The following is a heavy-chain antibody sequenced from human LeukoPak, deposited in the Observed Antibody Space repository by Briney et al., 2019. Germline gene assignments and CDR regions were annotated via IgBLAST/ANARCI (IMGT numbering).Heavy chain of an antibody. Sequence: SETLSLTCTVSGGSISSGGYSWSWIRQPPGKGLEWIGYIYYSGSTNYNPSLKSRVTISVDTSKNQFSLKLSSVTAADTAVYYCARATMIVVGIDYWGQGTLVTVSS. J-gene: IGHJ4*02. V-gene: IGHV4-61*08. CDR1: GGSISSGGYS. CDR3: ARATMIVVGIDY. D-gene: IGHD3-22*01. CDR2: IYYSGST.